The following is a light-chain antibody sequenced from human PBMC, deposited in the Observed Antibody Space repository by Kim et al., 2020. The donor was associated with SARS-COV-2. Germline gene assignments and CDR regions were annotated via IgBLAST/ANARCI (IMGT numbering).Light chain of an antibody. J-gene: IGLJ2*01. V-gene: IGLV3-21*04. CDR3: QVWDSSSDHPVV. Sequence: PGKTAGITCGGNNIGGKSVHWYQQKPGQAPVLVIYYDSDRPSGIPERFSGSNSGNTATLTISRVEAGDEADYYCQVWDSSSDHPVVFGGGTQLTVL. CDR2: YDS. CDR1: NIGGKS.